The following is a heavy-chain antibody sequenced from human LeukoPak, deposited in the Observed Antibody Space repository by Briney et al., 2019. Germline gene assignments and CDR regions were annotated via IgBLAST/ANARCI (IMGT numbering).Heavy chain of an antibody. J-gene: IGHJ6*03. CDR3: ARERPLTRFYMTYYYYYYMDV. V-gene: IGHV4-39*02. Sequence: SETLPHTCCIPSHPIGNSSYYWGWIRQPPGKGLEWIGSIYYSGSTYYNPSLKSRVTIFVDTSKNQFSLMLSSVTAADTAVYYCARERPLTRFYMTYYYYYYMDVWGKGTTVTVSS. CDR2: IYYSGST. D-gene: IGHD3-9*01. CDR1: SHPIGNSSYY.